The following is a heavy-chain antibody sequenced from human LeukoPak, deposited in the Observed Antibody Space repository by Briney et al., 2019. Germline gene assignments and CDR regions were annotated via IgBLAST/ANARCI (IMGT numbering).Heavy chain of an antibody. CDR1: GFTFSSYG. CDR3: ANQDGGLN. CDR2: ISYDGSNK. J-gene: IGHJ4*02. D-gene: IGHD3-16*01. Sequence: PGGSLRLSCAASGFTFSSYGMHWVRQAPGKGLEWVAVISYDGSNKYYADSVKGRFTISRDNSKNTLYLQMNSLRAEDTAVYYCANQDGGLNWGQGTLVTVSS. V-gene: IGHV3-30*18.